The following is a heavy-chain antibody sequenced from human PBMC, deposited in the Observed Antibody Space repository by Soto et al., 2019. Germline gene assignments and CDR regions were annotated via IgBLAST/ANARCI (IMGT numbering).Heavy chain of an antibody. CDR3: GRRGAEYYYGSGSFYYGMDV. V-gene: IGHV1-69*01. CDR1: GGTFSSYA. Sequence: QVQLVQSGAEVKKPGSSVKVSCKASGGTFSSYAISWVRQAPGQGLEWMGGIIPIFGTANYAQKFQGRVTINANESTSNAYMELSSLRSEDTAVYYCGRRGAEYYYGSGSFYYGMDVWGQGTTVTVSS. J-gene: IGHJ6*02. D-gene: IGHD3-10*01. CDR2: IIPIFGTA.